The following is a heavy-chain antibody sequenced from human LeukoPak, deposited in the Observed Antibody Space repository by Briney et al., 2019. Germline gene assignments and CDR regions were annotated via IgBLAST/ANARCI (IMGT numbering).Heavy chain of an antibody. CDR2: IYYSGRT. D-gene: IGHD1-26*01. CDR3: ARLRGGSYAPDSYCYYGMHV. Sequence: SETLSLTCTVSGDSLTVYYWTWIRQPPGKGLEWLGYIYYSGRTNYNPSLKSRVTISVDTSKNQFSLKLRSVTASDTAVYYCARLRGGSYAPDSYCYYGMHVWGQGTTVIVSS. J-gene: IGHJ6*01. V-gene: IGHV4-59*08. CDR1: GDSLTVYY.